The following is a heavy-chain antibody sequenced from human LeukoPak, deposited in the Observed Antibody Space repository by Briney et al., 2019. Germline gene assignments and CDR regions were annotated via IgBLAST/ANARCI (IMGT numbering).Heavy chain of an antibody. D-gene: IGHD2-21*02. CDR3: RGGGDSLNWFDP. V-gene: IGHV4-39*07. Sequence: SETLSLTCTVSGGSISSSSYYWGWIRQPPGKGLEGIGSIYYSGSTYYNPSLKSRVTISVDTSKNQFSLKLSSVTAADTAVYYCRGGGDSLNWFDPWGQGTLVTVSS. CDR1: GGSISSSSYY. CDR2: IYYSGST. J-gene: IGHJ5*02.